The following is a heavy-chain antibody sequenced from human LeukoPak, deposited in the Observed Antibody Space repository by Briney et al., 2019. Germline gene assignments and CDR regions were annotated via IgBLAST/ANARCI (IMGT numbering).Heavy chain of an antibody. CDR1: GFTFSSYA. CDR2: IGGTT. J-gene: IGHJ4*02. CDR3: AKDDGLHNFDY. V-gene: IGHV3-23*01. Sequence: GSPRLSCAASGFTFSSYAMSWVRQAPGKGLEWVSAIGGTTYYADSVRGRFTISRDNSKNTLYLQMNSLRAEDTAVYYCAKDDGLHNFDYWGQGTLVSASS. D-gene: IGHD4-11*01.